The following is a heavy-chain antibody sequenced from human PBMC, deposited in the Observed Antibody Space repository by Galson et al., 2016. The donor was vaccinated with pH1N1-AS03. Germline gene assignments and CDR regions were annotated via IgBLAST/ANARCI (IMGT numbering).Heavy chain of an antibody. CDR2: MNPDSGNT. CDR3: ARGVVDCSGPACSGTLRFDP. J-gene: IGHJ5*02. CDR1: GYTFTTCD. V-gene: IGHV1-8*03. D-gene: IGHD2-15*01. Sequence: SVKVSCKASGYTFTTCDINWVRQAPGQGLEWMEWMNPDSGNTGYAPSFQGRVTITRDTSISTAYMELSSLRSEDTAVYYCARGVVDCSGPACSGTLRFDPWGQGTLVTVSS.